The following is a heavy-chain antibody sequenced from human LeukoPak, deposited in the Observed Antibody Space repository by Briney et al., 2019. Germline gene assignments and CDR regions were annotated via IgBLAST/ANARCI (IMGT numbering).Heavy chain of an antibody. Sequence: SETLSLTCAVSGGSISPYYWSWIRQPPGKGLEWIGYIHYSGSTNYNPSLKSRVTMSVDTSKNQFSLKLSSVTAADTAVYYCAREVPYYYDSSAPGRAFDIWGQGTMVTVSS. CDR3: AREVPYYYDSSAPGRAFDI. V-gene: IGHV4-59*01. J-gene: IGHJ3*02. CDR1: GGSISPYY. CDR2: IHYSGST. D-gene: IGHD3-22*01.